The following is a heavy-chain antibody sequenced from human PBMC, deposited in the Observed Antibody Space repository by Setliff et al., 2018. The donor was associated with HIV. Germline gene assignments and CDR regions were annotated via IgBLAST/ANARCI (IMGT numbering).Heavy chain of an antibody. J-gene: IGHJ6*03. D-gene: IGHD2-15*01. CDR1: GGSISSGSYY. CDR2: IYTSETT. CDR3: ARVVAATHYYYYYMDV. V-gene: IGHV4-61*09. Sequence: SLTCNVSGGSISSGSYYWSWIRQPAGKELEWIGHIYTSETTNYNPSLKSRVTISLDTSNNHFSLKLRSVTATDTAVYYCARVVAATHYYYYYMDVWGKGTTVTVSS.